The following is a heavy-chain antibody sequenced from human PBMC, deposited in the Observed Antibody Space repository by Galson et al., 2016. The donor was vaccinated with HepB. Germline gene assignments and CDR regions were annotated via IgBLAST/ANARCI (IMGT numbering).Heavy chain of an antibody. CDR1: GFTFSSYS. Sequence: LRLSCAASGFTFSSYSMNWVRQTPGKGLEWVSYITSSYTIYYADSVKGRFTISRDNAKNSLYLQMNSLRDEDTAMYYCARVTTPFLNCDSWGQGTLVTVSS. J-gene: IGHJ4*02. CDR3: ARVTTPFLNCDS. V-gene: IGHV3-48*02. CDR2: ITSSYTI. D-gene: IGHD4-11*01.